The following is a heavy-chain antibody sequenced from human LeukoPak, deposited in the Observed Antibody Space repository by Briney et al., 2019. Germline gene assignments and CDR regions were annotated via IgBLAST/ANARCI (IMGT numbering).Heavy chain of an antibody. D-gene: IGHD3-10*01. CDR2: ISGSGGST. J-gene: IGHJ5*02. Sequence: GGSLRLSCAASGFTFSSYAMSWVRQAPGRGLEWVSAISGSGGSTYYADSLKGRFTISRDNSKNTLYLKMNSVRAEDTAVYYCAKDLKPYVLLWFGESWGQGTLVTVSS. CDR1: GFTFSSYA. CDR3: AKDLKPYVLLWFGES. V-gene: IGHV3-23*01.